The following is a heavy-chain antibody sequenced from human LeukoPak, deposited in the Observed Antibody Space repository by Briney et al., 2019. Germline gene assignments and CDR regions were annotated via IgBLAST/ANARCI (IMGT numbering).Heavy chain of an antibody. CDR1: GGSISSGSYY. CDR2: IYTSGST. Sequence: PSETLSLTCTVSGGSISSGSYYWSWIRQPAGKGLEWIGRIYTSGSTNYNPSLKSRVTISVDTSKNQFSLKLSSVTAADTAVYYCARADCSSTNCYTMGYWGQGTLVTVSS. D-gene: IGHD2-2*02. V-gene: IGHV4-61*02. CDR3: ARADCSSTNCYTMGY. J-gene: IGHJ4*02.